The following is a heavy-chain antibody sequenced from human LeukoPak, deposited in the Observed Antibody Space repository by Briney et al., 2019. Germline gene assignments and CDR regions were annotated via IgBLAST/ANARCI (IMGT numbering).Heavy chain of an antibody. CDR1: GYSISNTNY. CDR3: ARNVSGGFFKD. Sequence: KPSETLSLTCTVSGYSISNTNYWGWIRQSPEKGLEWIGSIHHSGNRFESGSTHYNPSLRSRVTVSADTSKNQFSLTLRSVTAADTAVYFCARNVSGGFFKDWSQGTLVTVSS. V-gene: IGHV4-28*01. J-gene: IGHJ1*01. D-gene: IGHD6-25*01. CDR2: IHHSGNRFESGST.